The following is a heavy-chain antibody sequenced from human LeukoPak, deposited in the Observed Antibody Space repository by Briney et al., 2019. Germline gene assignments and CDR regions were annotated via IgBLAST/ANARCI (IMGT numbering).Heavy chain of an antibody. CDR1: GGSISSYY. J-gene: IGHJ4*02. Sequence: PSETLSLTCTVSGGSISSYYWSWIRQPPGKGLEWIGYIYYSGSTNYNPSLKSRVTISVDTSKNQFSLKLSSVTAADTAVYYCARHGGATDYWGQGTLVTVSS. CDR3: ARHGGATDY. CDR2: IYYSGST. D-gene: IGHD1-26*01. V-gene: IGHV4-59*08.